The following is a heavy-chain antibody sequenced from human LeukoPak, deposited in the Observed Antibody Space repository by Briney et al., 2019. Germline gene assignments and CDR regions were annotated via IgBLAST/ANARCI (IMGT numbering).Heavy chain of an antibody. CDR1: GGSFSGYY. CDR3: ARGVASTGIGWFDP. D-gene: IGHD6-13*01. V-gene: IGHV4-34*01. Sequence: SETLSLTCAVYGGSFSGYYWSWIRQPPGKGLEWIGEINHSGSTNYNPSLKSRVTISVDTSKKQFSLNLSAVTAADTAVYYCARGVASTGIGWFDPWGQGTLVTVSS. J-gene: IGHJ5*02. CDR2: INHSGST.